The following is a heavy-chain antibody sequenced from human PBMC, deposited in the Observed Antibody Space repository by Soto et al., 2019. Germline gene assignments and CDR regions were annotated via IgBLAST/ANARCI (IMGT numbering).Heavy chain of an antibody. J-gene: IGHJ3*02. CDR1: GFTFSGST. D-gene: IGHD1-1*01. CDR3: TTFYNGEALDI. CDR2: IRNKANSYAT. V-gene: IGHV3-73*01. Sequence: EVQLVESGGGLVQPGESLKLSCAASGFTFSGSTMHWVRQASGKGLEWVGRIRNKANSYATLYAASMKGRFTISRDDSTNTAYLQLDSLKTEDTAVYYCTTFYNGEALDIWGQGAMVSVSS.